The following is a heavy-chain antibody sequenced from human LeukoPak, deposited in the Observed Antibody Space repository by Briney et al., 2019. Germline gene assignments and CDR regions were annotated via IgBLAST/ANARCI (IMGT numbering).Heavy chain of an antibody. CDR1: GASISSSPFY. CDR3: AKSGGYGLIDY. Sequence: LETLSLTCTVSGASISSSPFYWGWIRQAPGKGLDWIGSIYYSGSTYYNSSLSSRVTISLDTSQNQFSLRLTSVTAADTAVYYCAKSGGYGLIDYWGQGTLVTVSS. J-gene: IGHJ4*02. V-gene: IGHV4-39*01. D-gene: IGHD1-26*01. CDR2: IYYSGST.